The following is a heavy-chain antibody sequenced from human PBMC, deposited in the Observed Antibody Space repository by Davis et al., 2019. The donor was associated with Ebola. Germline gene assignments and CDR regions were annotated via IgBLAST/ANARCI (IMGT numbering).Heavy chain of an antibody. CDR3: AREWSGSLGPFDY. CDR1: GYTFTSYG. Sequence: ASVKVSCKASGYTFTSYGISWVRQAPGQGLEWMVWISAYNGNTNYAQKFQGRVTITRDTSASTAYMELSSLRSEDTAVYYCAREWSGSLGPFDYWGQGTLVTVSS. V-gene: IGHV1-18*01. J-gene: IGHJ4*02. CDR2: ISAYNGNT. D-gene: IGHD3-3*01.